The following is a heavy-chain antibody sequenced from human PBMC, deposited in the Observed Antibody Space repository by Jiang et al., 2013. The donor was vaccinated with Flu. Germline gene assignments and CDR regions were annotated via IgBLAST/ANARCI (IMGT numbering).Heavy chain of an antibody. CDR2: IYSSGST. J-gene: IGHJ4*02. CDR1: GVSVSSYY. Sequence: GPGLVKPSETLSLTCSVSGVSVSSYYWSWIRQTPEKGLEWIGYIYSSGSTNSNPSLKSRVTISVDTSRNQFSLRLSSVTSADTAVYYCARSKSRYGDYREYDFWGQGTLGHRLL. V-gene: IGHV4-59*02. CDR3: ARSKSRYGDYREYDF. D-gene: IGHD4-17*01.